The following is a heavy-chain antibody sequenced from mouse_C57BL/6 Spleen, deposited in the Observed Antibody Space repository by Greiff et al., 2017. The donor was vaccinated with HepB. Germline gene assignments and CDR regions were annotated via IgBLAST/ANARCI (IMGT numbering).Heavy chain of an antibody. CDR3: ARGSSYWYFDV. D-gene: IGHD1-1*01. CDR1: GFTFSSYA. Sequence: EVQVVESGGGLVKPGGSLKLSCAASGFTFSSYAMSWVRQTPEKRLEWVATISDGGSYTYYPDNVKGRFTISRDNAKNNLYLQMSHLKSEDTAMYYCARGSSYWYFDVWGTRTTVTVSS. CDR2: ISDGGSYT. V-gene: IGHV5-4*01. J-gene: IGHJ1*03.